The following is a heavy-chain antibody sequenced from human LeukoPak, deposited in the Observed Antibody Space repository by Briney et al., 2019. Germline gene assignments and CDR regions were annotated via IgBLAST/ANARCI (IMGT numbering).Heavy chain of an antibody. J-gene: IGHJ4*02. CDR3: ARALNVGTGVIDY. CDR1: GGSFSGYY. D-gene: IGHD3-10*01. Sequence: SETLSLTCAVYGGSFSGYYWNWIRQPPGKGLEWIGEINHSGSTNYNPSLKSRVTISVDTSKNQFSLKLSSVTAADTAVYYCARALNVGTGVIDYWGQGTLVTVSS. CDR2: INHSGST. V-gene: IGHV4-34*01.